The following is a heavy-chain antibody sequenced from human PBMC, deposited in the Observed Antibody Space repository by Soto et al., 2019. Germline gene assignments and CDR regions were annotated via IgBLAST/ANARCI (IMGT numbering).Heavy chain of an antibody. D-gene: IGHD3-16*01. Sequence: EVQLVESGGALIKPGGSLRLSCAASGFTFSYAWLNWVRQAPGKGLEWVGRVKSKINGGTVDYTAPVRGRFAISRDDSQNTVYLQMNSLKSDDTAVYYCVPDLPDWGAYAFDYWGQGTLVTVSS. CDR1: GFTFSYAW. V-gene: IGHV3-15*07. J-gene: IGHJ4*02. CDR3: VPDLPDWGAYAFDY. CDR2: VKSKINGGTV.